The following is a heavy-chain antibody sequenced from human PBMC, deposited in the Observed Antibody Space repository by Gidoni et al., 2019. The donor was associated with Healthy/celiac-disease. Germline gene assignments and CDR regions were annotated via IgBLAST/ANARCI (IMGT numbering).Heavy chain of an antibody. CDR2: ISSSSSTI. CDR1: GFTFSSYS. CDR3: AREFTYYGMDV. J-gene: IGHJ6*02. V-gene: IGHV3-48*01. Sequence: EVQLVESGGGLVQPGGSLRLSCAASGFTFSSYSMNWVRQAPGKGLEWVSYISSSSSTIYYADSVKGRFTISRDNAKNSLYLQMNSLRAEDTAVYYCAREFTYYGMDVWGQGTTVTVSS.